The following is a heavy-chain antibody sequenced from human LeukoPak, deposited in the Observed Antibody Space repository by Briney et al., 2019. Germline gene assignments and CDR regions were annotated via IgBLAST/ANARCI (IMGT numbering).Heavy chain of an antibody. CDR3: ARESSGSYWG. V-gene: IGHV3-74*01. Sequence: GGSLRLSCVASGFIFSKHWMHWVRQAPGKGLVWVSRLNLDGSTTSYADSVKGRFTISRDNAKNTLYLQMNSLRVDDTGVYYCARESSGSYWGWGKGTLVTVSS. J-gene: IGHJ4*02. CDR2: LNLDGSTT. D-gene: IGHD3-10*01. CDR1: GFIFSKHW.